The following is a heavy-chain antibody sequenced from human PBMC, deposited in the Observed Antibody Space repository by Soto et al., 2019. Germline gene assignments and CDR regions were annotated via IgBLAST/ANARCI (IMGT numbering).Heavy chain of an antibody. Sequence: SVTLSVTCTVAGGSISSGGCYWSWIRQHPGKGLEWIGYIYYSGSTYYNPSLKSRVTISVDTSKNQFSLKLSSVTAADTAVYYCARVRGAVAGRHYYYYYGMDVWGQGTTVTVSS. CDR1: GGSISSGGCY. V-gene: IGHV4-31*03. J-gene: IGHJ6*02. CDR3: ARVRGAVAGRHYYYYYGMDV. CDR2: IYYSGST. D-gene: IGHD6-19*01.